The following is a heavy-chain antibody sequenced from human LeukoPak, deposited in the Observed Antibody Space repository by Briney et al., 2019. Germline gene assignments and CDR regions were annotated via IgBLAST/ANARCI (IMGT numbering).Heavy chain of an antibody. Sequence: PGGSLRLSCAASGFTFSSYAMHRVRQAPGKGLEWVAVISYDGSNKYYADSVKGRFTISRDNSKNTLYLQMNSLRAEDTAVYYCARGRIVVITGGGFDYWGQGTLVTVSS. CDR3: ARGRIVVITGGGFDY. J-gene: IGHJ4*02. V-gene: IGHV3-30-3*01. CDR1: GFTFSSYA. CDR2: ISYDGSNK. D-gene: IGHD3-22*01.